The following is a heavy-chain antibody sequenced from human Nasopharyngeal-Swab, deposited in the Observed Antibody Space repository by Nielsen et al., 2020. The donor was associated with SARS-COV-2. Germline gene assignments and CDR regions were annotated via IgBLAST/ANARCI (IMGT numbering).Heavy chain of an antibody. CDR2: IRSKAYGGTT. J-gene: IGHJ4*02. D-gene: IGHD3-3*01. V-gene: IGHV3-49*04. CDR1: GFTFGDYA. CDR3: TRNDFWSGYYFDY. Sequence: GESLKISCTASGFTFGDYAMSWVRQAPGKGPEWVGFIRSKAYGGTTEYAASVKGRFTISRDDFNSIAYLQMNSLKTEDTAVYYCTRNDFWSGYYFDYWGQGTLVTVSS.